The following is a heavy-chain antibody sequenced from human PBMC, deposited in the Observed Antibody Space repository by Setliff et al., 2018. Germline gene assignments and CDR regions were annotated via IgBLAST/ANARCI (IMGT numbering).Heavy chain of an antibody. CDR2: VFVDGST. J-gene: IGHJ5*02. Sequence: PSETLSLTCSVSGDSLDSIAEGNQFWGWIRQPAGKGLEWIGRVFVDGSTNYNPSLKSRVTMSVDTSKNQFSLKLTSVTAADTVIYYCARDTSSDWAAWFDPWSQGILVTVSS. CDR1: GDSLDSIAEGNQF. V-gene: IGHV4-4*07. CDR3: ARDTSSDWAAWFDP. D-gene: IGHD3-22*01.